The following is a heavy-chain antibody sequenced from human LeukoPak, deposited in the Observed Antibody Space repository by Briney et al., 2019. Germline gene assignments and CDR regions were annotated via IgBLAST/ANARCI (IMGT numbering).Heavy chain of an antibody. Sequence: SETLSLTCAVYGGSFSGYYWSWIRQPPGKGREWIGEINHSGSTNYNPSLKSRVTISVDTSKNQFSLKLSSVTAADTAVYYCASPLGVGATSDYYGMDVWGQGTTVTVSS. CDR3: ASPLGVGATSDYYGMDV. CDR1: GGSFSGYY. V-gene: IGHV4-34*01. CDR2: INHSGST. D-gene: IGHD1-26*01. J-gene: IGHJ6*02.